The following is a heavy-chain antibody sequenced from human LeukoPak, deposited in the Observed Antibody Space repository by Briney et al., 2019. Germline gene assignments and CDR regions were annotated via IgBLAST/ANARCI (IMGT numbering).Heavy chain of an antibody. D-gene: IGHD6-19*01. J-gene: IGHJ4*02. V-gene: IGHV1-8*01. Sequence: ASVKVSCKASGYTFTSYDINWVRQATGQGLEWMGWMNPNSGNTGYAQKFQGRVTMTRNTSISTAYMELSSLRSEDTAVYYCARALEPGIAMAGTFDYWGQGTLVTVSS. CDR1: GYTFTSYD. CDR3: ARALEPGIAMAGTFDY. CDR2: MNPNSGNT.